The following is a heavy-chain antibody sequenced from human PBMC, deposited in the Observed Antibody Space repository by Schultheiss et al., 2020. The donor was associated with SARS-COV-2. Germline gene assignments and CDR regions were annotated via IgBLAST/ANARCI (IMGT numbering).Heavy chain of an antibody. CDR3: ARGRDSSGWYGPGDY. J-gene: IGHJ4*02. CDR2: IWYDGSNK. D-gene: IGHD6-19*01. Sequence: GGSLRLSCAASGFTFSSYGMHWVRQAPGKGLEWVAVIWYDGSNKYYADSVKGRFTTSRDNSKNTLYLQMNSLRAEDTAVYYCARGRDSSGWYGPGDYWGQGTLVTVSS. V-gene: IGHV3-33*01. CDR1: GFTFSSYG.